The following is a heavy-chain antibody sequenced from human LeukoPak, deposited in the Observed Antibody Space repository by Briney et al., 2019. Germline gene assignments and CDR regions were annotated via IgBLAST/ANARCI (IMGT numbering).Heavy chain of an antibody. Sequence: PGGSPRLSCSASGFSFTSYAMNWVRQAPGKGLEWVSSITTGSSYIYYADSVRGRFSVPRDNAKNSLYLEMNSLRAEDTAVYYCARVEATTARSYYYYYMDVWGKGTTVTVSS. J-gene: IGHJ6*03. CDR3: ARVEATTARSYYYYYMDV. D-gene: IGHD1-1*01. CDR1: GFSFTSYA. V-gene: IGHV3-21*06. CDR2: ITTGSSYI.